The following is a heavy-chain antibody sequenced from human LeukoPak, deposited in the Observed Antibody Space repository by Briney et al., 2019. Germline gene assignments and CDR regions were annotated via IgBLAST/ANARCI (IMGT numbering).Heavy chain of an antibody. Sequence: SETLSLTCSVSGYSISSGYYWGWIRQPPGKGLEWIGIINRSGSTYYNPSLKSRVTISVDTSKNQFSLKLNSVTAADTAVYYCARDRDVVVVAATYDYWGQGTMVTVSS. CDR2: INRSGST. D-gene: IGHD2-15*01. CDR1: GYSISSGYY. V-gene: IGHV4-38-2*02. CDR3: ARDRDVVVVAATYDY. J-gene: IGHJ4*02.